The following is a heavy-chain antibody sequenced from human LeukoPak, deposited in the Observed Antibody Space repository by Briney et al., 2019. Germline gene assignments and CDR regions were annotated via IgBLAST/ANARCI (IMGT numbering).Heavy chain of an antibody. CDR1: GFTFGDYA. CDR3: TRDTLYYYDSSGYPHPFGY. D-gene: IGHD3-22*01. J-gene: IGHJ4*02. Sequence: GGSLRLSCTASGFTFGDYAMSWFRQAPGKGLEWVGFIRSKAYGGTTEYAASVKGRFTISRDDSKSIAYLQMNSLKTEDTAVYYCTRDTLYYYDSSGYPHPFGYWGQGTLITVSS. CDR2: IRSKAYGGTT. V-gene: IGHV3-49*03.